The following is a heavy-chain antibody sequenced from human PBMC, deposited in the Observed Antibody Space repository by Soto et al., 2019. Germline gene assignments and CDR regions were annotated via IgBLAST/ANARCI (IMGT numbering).Heavy chain of an antibody. CDR3: ARDPCEAVVVTNRCYYYYGMDV. CDR1: GDRVSSNSAA. V-gene: IGHV6-1*01. D-gene: IGHD3-22*01. J-gene: IGHJ6*02. CDR2: TYYRSKWYN. Sequence: KQSPTLSLTCAISGDRVSSNSAAWNWIRQSPSRGLEWLGRTYYRSKWYNDYAVSVKSRITINPDTSKNQFSLQLNSVTPEDTAVYYCARDPCEAVVVTNRCYYYYGMDVWGQGTTVTVSS.